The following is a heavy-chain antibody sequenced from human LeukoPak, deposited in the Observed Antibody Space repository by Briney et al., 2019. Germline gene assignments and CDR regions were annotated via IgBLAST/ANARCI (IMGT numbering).Heavy chain of an antibody. J-gene: IGHJ5*02. Sequence: GGSLRLSCAASGFTFSSYAMSWVRQAPGKGLEWVSAISCSGGSTYYADSVKGRFTISRDNSKNTLYLQMNSLRAEDTAVYYCAKEMLVQLERGFNWFDPWGQGTLVTVSS. D-gene: IGHD1-1*01. CDR2: ISCSGGST. CDR1: GFTFSSYA. CDR3: AKEMLVQLERGFNWFDP. V-gene: IGHV3-23*01.